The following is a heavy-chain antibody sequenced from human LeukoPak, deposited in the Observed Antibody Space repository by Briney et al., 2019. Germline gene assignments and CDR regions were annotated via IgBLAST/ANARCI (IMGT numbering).Heavy chain of an antibody. CDR1: GLTFSIYA. D-gene: IGHD6-13*01. CDR3: ATAYSSSSGGLYFYYYGLDV. CDR2: ISDDGSDK. V-gene: IGHV3-30-3*01. J-gene: IGHJ6*02. Sequence: GGSLRRSCAASGLTFSIYAMHWVRQAPGRGLEWVAVISDDGSDKYYADSVKGRFTISRDTSKNTLYLEMNSLRPEDTAMHYCATAYSSSSGGLYFYYYGLDVWGQGTTVAVSS.